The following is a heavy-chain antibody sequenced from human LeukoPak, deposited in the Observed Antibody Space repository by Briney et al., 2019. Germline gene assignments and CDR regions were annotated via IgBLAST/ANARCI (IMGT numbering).Heavy chain of an antibody. CDR1: GFSLRSFW. CDR3: ARVRFLEWSDY. Sequence: GGSLRLSCEPSGFSLRSFWMTWVRQASGKGPEWVANINQEGSEKYYGDSVKGRFTISRDNAKNTLYLEMNSLRAEDTAVYYCARVRFLEWSDYWGQGTLVTVSS. J-gene: IGHJ4*02. D-gene: IGHD3-3*01. CDR2: INQEGSEK. V-gene: IGHV3-7*01.